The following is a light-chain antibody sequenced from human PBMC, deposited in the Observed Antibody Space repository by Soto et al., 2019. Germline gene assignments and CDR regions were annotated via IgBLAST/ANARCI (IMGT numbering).Light chain of an antibody. Sequence: LTQPASVPGSPGQSITISCTGTSSDVGGYNYVSWYQQHPGKVPKLMIYDVSNRPSGVSNRFSGSKSGNTASLTISGLQAEDEADYYCSSYTSSSTYVFGTGTKVTVL. J-gene: IGLJ1*01. CDR3: SSYTSSSTYV. CDR2: DVS. V-gene: IGLV2-14*01. CDR1: SSDVGGYNY.